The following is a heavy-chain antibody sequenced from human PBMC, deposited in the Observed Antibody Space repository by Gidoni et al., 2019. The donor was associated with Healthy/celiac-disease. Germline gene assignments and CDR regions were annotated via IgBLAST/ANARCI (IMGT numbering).Heavy chain of an antibody. CDR2: IIPIFGTA. CDR1: GGTFSSYA. Sequence: QVQLVQSGAEVKKPGSSVKFSCKASGGTFSSYALSWVRRAPGQGLEWMGGIIPIFGTANYAQKCQGRVTITADESTSTAYMELSSLRSEDTAVYYCARLAYCGGDCSLHWYFDLWGRGTLVTVSS. V-gene: IGHV1-69*01. CDR3: ARLAYCGGDCSLHWYFDL. J-gene: IGHJ2*01. D-gene: IGHD2-21*02.